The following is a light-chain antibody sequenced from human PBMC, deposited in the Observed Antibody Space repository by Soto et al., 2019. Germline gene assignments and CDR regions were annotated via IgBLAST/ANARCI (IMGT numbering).Light chain of an antibody. Sequence: DIRRTQSPSSLSASLGDRVTITCRASQGISYYLAWYQQKPGKVPNLLIYGASTLHSGVPSRFSGRGSGTEFTLDISSLHPEDVATYYCQKYNSVPVTFGGGTTVEI. CDR1: QGISYY. CDR2: GAS. CDR3: QKYNSVPVT. J-gene: IGKJ4*01. V-gene: IGKV1-27*01.